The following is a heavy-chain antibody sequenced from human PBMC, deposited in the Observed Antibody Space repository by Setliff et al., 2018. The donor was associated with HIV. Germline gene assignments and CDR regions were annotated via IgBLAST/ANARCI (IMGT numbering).Heavy chain of an antibody. V-gene: IGHV3-30*04. CDR3: AKAPGWLFLSHY. CDR2: ISYDGSKK. CDR1: GFTFSRSG. D-gene: IGHD3-22*01. J-gene: IGHJ4*02. Sequence: PGGSLRLSCAASGFTFSRSGMHWVRQAPGKGLEWVAFISYDGSKKYDADFVKSRFTISRDNSKNTLYLQMNSLRVEDTAIYYCAKAPGWLFLSHYWGQGTLVTVSS.